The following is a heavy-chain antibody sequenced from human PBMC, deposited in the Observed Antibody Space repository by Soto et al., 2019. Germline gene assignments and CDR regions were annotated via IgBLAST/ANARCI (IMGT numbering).Heavy chain of an antibody. D-gene: IGHD3-10*01. CDR2: ISYDGSNK. Sequence: QVKLVESGGDVVQPGRSLRLSCAASGFTFSNYGMHWVRQAPGKGLEWVAVISYDGSNKYYSDSVKGRFNISSDNSKNTLYLQMNSLRAEDTAVYYCAKAGGYYGSGSYSVGENYYGMDVWGQGTTVTVSS. V-gene: IGHV3-30*18. CDR3: AKAGGYYGSGSYSVGENYYGMDV. CDR1: GFTFSNYG. J-gene: IGHJ6*02.